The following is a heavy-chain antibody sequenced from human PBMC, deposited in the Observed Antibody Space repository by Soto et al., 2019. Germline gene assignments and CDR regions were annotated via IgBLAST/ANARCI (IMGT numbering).Heavy chain of an antibody. V-gene: IGHV3-11*06. Sequence: GGSLRLSCAASGFTFSDYYMNWIRQAPGKGLEWGSYIRSSGHTNYADSVKGRFAMSRDNAKNSLYLQMNSRRVEDTAVYYCARLCPGMDQWLAIDYWGQGTQVTV. J-gene: IGHJ4*02. CDR1: GFTFSDYY. D-gene: IGHD6-19*01. CDR2: IRSSGHT. CDR3: ARLCPGMDQWLAIDY.